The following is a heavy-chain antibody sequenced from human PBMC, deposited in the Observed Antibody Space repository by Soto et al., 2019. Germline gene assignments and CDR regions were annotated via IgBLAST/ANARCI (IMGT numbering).Heavy chain of an antibody. CDR3: AKQIGYCSVGTCYFDY. D-gene: IGHD2-15*01. CDR1: GLTFSSSA. V-gene: IGHV3-23*01. J-gene: IGHJ4*02. CDR2: INDGGGNT. Sequence: PGGSLRLSCVASGLTFSSSAMSWVRQAPGNGLEWISAINDGGGNTYYADTVKGRFTISRDNSKNTLYLQMNSLRAEDTAVYYCAKQIGYCSVGTCYFDYWGQGTQVTVSA.